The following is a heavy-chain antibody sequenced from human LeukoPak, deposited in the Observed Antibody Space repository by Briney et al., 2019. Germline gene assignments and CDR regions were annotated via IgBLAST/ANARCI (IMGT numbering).Heavy chain of an antibody. J-gene: IGHJ4*02. CDR3: ARLSPPGRSSVKGEYYFEY. CDR1: GGSISSYY. CDR2: VYYSGST. V-gene: IGHV4-59*01. Sequence: PSETLSLTCSVPGGSISSYYWSWIRRPPGKGLEWIGYVYYSGSTNYNPALKSRVTISIDTSKSQFSLRLGSVTAADTAVYFCARLSPPGRSSVKGEYYFEYWGQGALVTVSS. D-gene: IGHD6-6*01.